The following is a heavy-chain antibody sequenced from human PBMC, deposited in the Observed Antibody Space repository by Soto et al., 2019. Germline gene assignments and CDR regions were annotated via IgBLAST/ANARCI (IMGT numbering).Heavy chain of an antibody. CDR3: AGRGYTMLRGTHPYYMDV. D-gene: IGHD2-2*02. CDR1: GGSITNYY. V-gene: IGHV4-4*08. Sequence: SETLSLTCTVSGGSITNYYWSWIRQPPGRGLEWIGYIYSGGTTSYNPSLGSRLTIFVDTSRNQFSLQLASVTAADTAVYYCAGRGYTMLRGTHPYYMDVRGNGTTVTVSS. CDR2: IYSGGTT. J-gene: IGHJ6*03.